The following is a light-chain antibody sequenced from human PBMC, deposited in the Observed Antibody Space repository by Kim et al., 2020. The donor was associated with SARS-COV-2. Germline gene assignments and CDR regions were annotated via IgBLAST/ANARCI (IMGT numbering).Light chain of an antibody. V-gene: IGKV3D-7*01. J-gene: IGKJ1*01. CDR2: GAS. Sequence: PGARVTLSCRASQSVSSSYLTWYQQKPGQAPRLLIYGASTRATGIPARFSGSGSGTDSTLTISSLQPEDFAVYYCQQAYNLPWTFGEGTKV. CDR3: QQAYNLPWT. CDR1: QSVSSSY.